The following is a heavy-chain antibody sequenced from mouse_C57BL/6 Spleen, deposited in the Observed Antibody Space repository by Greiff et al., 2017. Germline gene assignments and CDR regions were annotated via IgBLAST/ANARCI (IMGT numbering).Heavy chain of an antibody. CDR3: ARESNHGYFDY. CDR1: GYAFSSYW. D-gene: IGHD2-5*01. CDR2: IYPGDGDT. J-gene: IGHJ2*01. V-gene: IGHV1-80*01. Sequence: QVQLQQSGAELVKPGASVKISCKASGYAFSSYWMNWVKQRPGKGLEWIGQIYPGDGDTNYNGKFKGKATLTADKSSSTAYMQLSSLTSEDSAVYFCARESNHGYFDYWGQGTTLTVSS.